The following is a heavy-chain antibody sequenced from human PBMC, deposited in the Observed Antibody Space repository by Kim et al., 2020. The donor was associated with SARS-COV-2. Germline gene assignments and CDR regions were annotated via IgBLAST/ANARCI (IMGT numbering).Heavy chain of an antibody. CDR3: ARGLVVVPAARYYYGMDV. D-gene: IGHD2-2*01. Sequence: SRVTRSVDTSKNQFSLKLSSVTAADTAVYYCARGLVVVPAARYYYGMDVWGQGTTVTVSS. J-gene: IGHJ6*02. V-gene: IGHV4-34*01.